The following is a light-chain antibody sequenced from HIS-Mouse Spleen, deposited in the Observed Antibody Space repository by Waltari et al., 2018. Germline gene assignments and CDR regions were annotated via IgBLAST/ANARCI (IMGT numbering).Light chain of an antibody. CDR3: CSYAGSYTGV. CDR2: DVS. Sequence: QSALTQPRSVSGSPGQSVTISCTGTSSDVGGYNYVSWYQQHPGKAPKLMIDDVSKRPAVVHDRFPGSKSGNTASLTISGLQAEDEADYYCCSYAGSYTGVFGGGTKLTVL. J-gene: IGLJ3*02. V-gene: IGLV2-11*01. CDR1: SSDVGGYNY.